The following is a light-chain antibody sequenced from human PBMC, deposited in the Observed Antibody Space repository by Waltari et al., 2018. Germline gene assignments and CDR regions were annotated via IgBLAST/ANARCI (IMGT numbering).Light chain of an antibody. CDR3: QYYFLYSRG. CDR2: RAS. V-gene: IGKV1-5*03. CDR1: EGIGDW. Sequence: DIQMTQFPSTLSASVGDRVTITCRASEGIGDWIAWYQQEPGKAPKFLIYRASTLQSDVPSRFSGSGSGTEFTLTISSLQPDDFGTYYCQYYFLYSRGFGQGTKLEIK. J-gene: IGKJ2*03.